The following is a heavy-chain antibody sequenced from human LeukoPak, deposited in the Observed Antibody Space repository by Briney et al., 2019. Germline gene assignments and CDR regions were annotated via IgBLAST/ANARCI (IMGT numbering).Heavy chain of an antibody. J-gene: IGHJ5*02. CDR2: INHSGST. D-gene: IGHD2-2*01. CDR3: ARGRYCSSTSCYGCWFDP. V-gene: IGHV4-34*01. CDR1: GGSFSGYY. Sequence: PSETLSLTCAVYGGSFSGYYWSWIRQPPGKGLEWIGEINHSGSTNYNPPLKSRVTISVDTSKNQFSLKLSSVTAADTAVYYCARGRYCSSTSCYGCWFDPWGQGTLVTVSS.